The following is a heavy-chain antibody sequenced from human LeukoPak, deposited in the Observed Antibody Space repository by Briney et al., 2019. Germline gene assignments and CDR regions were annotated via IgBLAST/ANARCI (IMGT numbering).Heavy chain of an antibody. V-gene: IGHV3-30*04. D-gene: IGHD3-9*01. J-gene: IGHJ6*04. CDR2: ISYDGSNK. CDR1: GFTFSSYA. Sequence: GGSLRLSCAASGFTFSSYAMHWVRQAPGKGLEWVAVISYDGSNKYYADSVKGRFTISRDNSKNTLYLQMNSLRAEDTAVYYCARDRRYFDWSRRTDCYYGMDVWGKGTTVTVSS. CDR3: ARDRRYFDWSRRTDCYYGMDV.